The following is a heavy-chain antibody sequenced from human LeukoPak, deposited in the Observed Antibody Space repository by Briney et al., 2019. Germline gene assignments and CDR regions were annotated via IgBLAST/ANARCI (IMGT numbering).Heavy chain of an antibody. D-gene: IGHD2-2*01. Sequence: GGSLRLSCAASGFTFSSYAMHRVRQAPGKGLEWVAVISYDGSNKYYADSVKGRFTISRDNSKNTLYLQMNSLRAEDTAVYYCARDLGPLDCSSTSCPYNWFDPWGQGTLVTVSS. CDR3: ARDLGPLDCSSTSCPYNWFDP. V-gene: IGHV3-30*04. J-gene: IGHJ5*02. CDR2: ISYDGSNK. CDR1: GFTFSSYA.